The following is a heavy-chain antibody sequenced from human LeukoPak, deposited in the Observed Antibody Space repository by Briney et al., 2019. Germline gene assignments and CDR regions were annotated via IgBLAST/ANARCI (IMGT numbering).Heavy chain of an antibody. Sequence: PSETLSLTCTVSGGSISSSSYYWGWIRQPPGKGLEWIGSIYYSGSTYYNPSLKSRVTISVDTSKNQFSLKLSSVTAADTAVYYCARDPFITGYYDILTGYPSPNWFDPWGQGTLVTVSS. CDR3: ARDPFITGYYDILTGYPSPNWFDP. J-gene: IGHJ5*02. V-gene: IGHV4-39*07. D-gene: IGHD3-9*01. CDR1: GGSISSSSYY. CDR2: IYYSGST.